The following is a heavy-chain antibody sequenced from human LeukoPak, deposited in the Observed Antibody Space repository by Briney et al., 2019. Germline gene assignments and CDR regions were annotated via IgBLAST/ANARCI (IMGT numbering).Heavy chain of an antibody. V-gene: IGHV4-59*01. Sequence: SETLSLTCTVSGGSISSYYWSWIRQPPGKGLEWIGYIYYSGSTNYNPSLKSRVTISVDTSKNQFSLKLSSVTAADTAVYYCARDLTRSGGSCRPAWGQGTLVTVSS. CDR2: IYYSGST. J-gene: IGHJ5*02. D-gene: IGHD2-15*01. CDR1: GGSISSYY. CDR3: ARDLTRSGGSCRPA.